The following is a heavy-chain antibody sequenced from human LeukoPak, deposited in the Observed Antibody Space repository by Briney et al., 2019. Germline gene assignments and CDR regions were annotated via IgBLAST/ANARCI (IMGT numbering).Heavy chain of an antibody. J-gene: IGHJ4*02. CDR3: ARDGDTTGYSYFFDY. D-gene: IGHD3-22*01. CDR2: ISSSGNII. Sequence: SGGSLRLSCAASGFTFSDYYMSWIRQAPGKGLEWVSYISSSGNIIYYADSVKGRFSISRDNAKNSLYLQMKSLRAEDTAVYYCARDGDTTGYSYFFDYWGRGTLVTVSS. CDR1: GFTFSDYY. V-gene: IGHV3-11*04.